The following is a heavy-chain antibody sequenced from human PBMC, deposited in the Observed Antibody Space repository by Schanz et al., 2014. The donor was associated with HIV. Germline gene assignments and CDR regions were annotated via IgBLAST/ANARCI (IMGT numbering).Heavy chain of an antibody. CDR1: GGSISSSSYY. CDR3: ARAPPSDSSGYYPFDY. CDR2: IYYSGST. J-gene: IGHJ4*02. Sequence: QLQLQESGPGLVKPSETLSLTCTVSGGSISSSSYYWGWIRQPPGKGLEWIGSIYYSGSTYYNPSLQSRVTISVDTSKNQFSLKLRSVTAADTAVYYCARAPPSDSSGYYPFDYWGQGTLVTVSS. D-gene: IGHD3-22*01. V-gene: IGHV4-39*07.